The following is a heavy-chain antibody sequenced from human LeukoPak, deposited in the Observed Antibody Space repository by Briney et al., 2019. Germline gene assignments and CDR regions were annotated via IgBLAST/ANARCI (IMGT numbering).Heavy chain of an antibody. CDR2: INPSGGST. CDR1: GYTFTSFD. J-gene: IGHJ4*02. CDR3: ARGGDKSIAARPFDY. Sequence: ASVRVSCKASGYTFTSFDINWVRQATGQGLEWMGIINPSGGSTSYAQKFQGRVTMTRDTSTSTVYMELSSLRSEDTAVYYCARGGDKSIAARPFDYWGQGTLVTVSS. D-gene: IGHD6-6*01. V-gene: IGHV1-46*01.